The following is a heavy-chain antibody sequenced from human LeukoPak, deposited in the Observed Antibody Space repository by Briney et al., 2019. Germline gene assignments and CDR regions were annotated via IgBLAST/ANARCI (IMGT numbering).Heavy chain of an antibody. V-gene: IGHV4-4*02. CDR1: GGSISSSNW. Sequence: SETLSLTCAVSGGSISSSNWWSWVRQPPGKGLEWIGEIYHSGSTNYNPSLKSRVTISVDKSKNQFSLKLSSVTAADTAVYYCARDKLDTAYMSWHAFDIWGQGTMVTVSS. CDR2: IYHSGST. D-gene: IGHD5-18*01. J-gene: IGHJ3*02. CDR3: ARDKLDTAYMSWHAFDI.